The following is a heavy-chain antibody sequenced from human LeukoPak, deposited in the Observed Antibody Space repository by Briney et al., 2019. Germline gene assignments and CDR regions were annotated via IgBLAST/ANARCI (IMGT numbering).Heavy chain of an antibody. CDR3: ARVRDGLGEY. D-gene: IGHD3-16*01. CDR1: GFTFSSYV. J-gene: IGHJ4*02. V-gene: IGHV3-21*06. CDR2: ISSSSNYI. Sequence: GSLSLSCAASGFTFSSYVMNWVRPAPGKGLEWVSFISSSSNYIYYPDSVKGRFTISRDNAKNSLYLQMNSLRAEDTAVYYCARVRDGLGEYWGQGTLVTVSS.